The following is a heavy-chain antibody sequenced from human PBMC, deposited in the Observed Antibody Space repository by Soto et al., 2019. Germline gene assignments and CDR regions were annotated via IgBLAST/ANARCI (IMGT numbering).Heavy chain of an antibody. CDR3: ARRYSSAFDI. J-gene: IGHJ3*02. V-gene: IGHV4-59*08. D-gene: IGHD6-13*01. Sequence: QVQLQESGPGLVKPSETLSLTCTVSGGSISSYYWSWIRQPPGKGLEWIGYIYYSGSTNYNPSLKSRVTISVYTSKNQFSLKLSSVTAADTAVYYCARRYSSAFDIWGQGTMVTVSS. CDR1: GGSISSYY. CDR2: IYYSGST.